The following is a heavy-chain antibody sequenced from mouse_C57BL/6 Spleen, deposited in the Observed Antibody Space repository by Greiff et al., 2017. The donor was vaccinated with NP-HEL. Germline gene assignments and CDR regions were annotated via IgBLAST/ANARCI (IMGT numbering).Heavy chain of an antibody. CDR2: IWGVGST. V-gene: IGHV2-6*01. CDR1: GFSLTSYG. D-gene: IGHD1-3*01. CDR3: ASGGGKETWFAY. Sequence: VQVVESGPGLVAPSQSLSITCTVSGFSLTSYGVDWVRQSPGRGLEWLGVIWGVGSTNYNSALKSRLSISKDNSKSQVFLKMNSLQTDDTAMYYCASGGGKETWFAYWGQGTLVTVSA. J-gene: IGHJ3*01.